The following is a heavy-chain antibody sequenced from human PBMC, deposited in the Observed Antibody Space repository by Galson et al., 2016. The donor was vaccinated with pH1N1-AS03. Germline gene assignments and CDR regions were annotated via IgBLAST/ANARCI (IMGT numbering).Heavy chain of an antibody. J-gene: IGHJ4*02. D-gene: IGHD3-22*01. Sequence: SLRLSCAPSGFTFDDYAMHWVRQTPGKGLEWVSGIGWNSRRVAYADSVKGRLAISRDNAKNTLHLQMNNLRAEDTAVYYCAKESPYSDPSASYSGRMYYFDYWGPGTLVTVSS. CDR3: AKESPYSDPSASYSGRMYYFDY. CDR1: GFTFDDYA. V-gene: IGHV3-9*01. CDR2: IGWNSRRV.